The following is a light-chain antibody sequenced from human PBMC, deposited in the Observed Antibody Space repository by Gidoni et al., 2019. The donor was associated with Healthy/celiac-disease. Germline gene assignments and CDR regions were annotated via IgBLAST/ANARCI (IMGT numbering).Light chain of an antibody. V-gene: IGLV2-23*01. J-gene: IGLJ2*01. CDR3: CSYAGSSTFVV. Sequence: QPALTHPASVSGSPGQSITISCTGTSSDVGSYNLVSWYQQHPGKAPKPMIYEGSKRPSGVSNRFSGSKSGNTASLTISGLQAEDEADYYCCSYAGSSTFVVFGGGTKLTVL. CDR2: EGS. CDR1: SSDVGSYNL.